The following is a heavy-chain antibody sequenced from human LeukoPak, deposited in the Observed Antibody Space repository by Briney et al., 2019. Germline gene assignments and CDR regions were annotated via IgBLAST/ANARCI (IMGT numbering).Heavy chain of an antibody. CDR1: GYTFNGYY. J-gene: IGHJ4*02. CDR2: ITPNSDDT. D-gene: IGHD7-27*01. Sequence: GASVKVSCKASGYTFNGYYKHWVRQAPGQGLEWMGWITPNSDDTDYAQKFQGRVSMTRDTSISTAYMELSSLRSDDTAVYYCARSPIGLGFFDYWGQGTLVTVSS. CDR3: ARSPIGLGFFDY. V-gene: IGHV1-2*02.